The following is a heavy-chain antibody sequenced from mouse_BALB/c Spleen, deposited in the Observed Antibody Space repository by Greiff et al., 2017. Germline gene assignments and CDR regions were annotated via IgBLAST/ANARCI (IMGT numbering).Heavy chain of an antibody. V-gene: IGHV1-26*01. CDR1: GYSFTGYY. CDR3: AREGIYYGNRGYFDV. J-gene: IGHJ1*01. D-gene: IGHD2-1*01. CDR2: INPYNGAT. Sequence: EVQLQQSGPELVKPGASVKISCKASGYSFTGYYMHWVKQSHVKSLEWIGRINPYNGATSYNQNFKDKASLTVDKSSSTAYMELHSLTSEDSAVYYCAREGIYYGNRGYFDVWGAGTTVTVSS.